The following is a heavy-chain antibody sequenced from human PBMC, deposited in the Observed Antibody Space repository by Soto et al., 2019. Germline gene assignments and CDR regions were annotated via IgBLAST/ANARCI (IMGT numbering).Heavy chain of an antibody. CDR3: ARGVGGVVTMDS. V-gene: IGHV4-59*01. D-gene: IGHD3-16*01. CDR1: GGSISNYY. Sequence: QVQLQESGPGLLKPSETLSLTCTVSGGSISNYYWSWIRQPPGKGLEWIGYIYYSGSTSSNPSLKSRVTISLDPSKNHFSLNLNSVTAADTAVYYCARGVGGVVTMDSWGQGTQVTVSS. CDR2: IYYSGST. J-gene: IGHJ4*02.